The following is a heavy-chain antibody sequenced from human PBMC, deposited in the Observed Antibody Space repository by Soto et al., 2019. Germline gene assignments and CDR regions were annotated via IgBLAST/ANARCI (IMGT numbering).Heavy chain of an antibody. D-gene: IGHD6-25*01. Sequence: QVLLQQWGAGLLKPSETLSLTCAVYGGSFSGYYWSWIRQPPGKGLEWIGEINHSGSTSYNPSLKSRVTISVHTSKNQFSLKLSSVTAADTAVYYCARGHSSSAGRGNDDWFAPWGQGTLVTVSS. CDR2: INHSGST. CDR3: ARGHSSSAGRGNDDWFAP. J-gene: IGHJ5*02. CDR1: GGSFSGYY. V-gene: IGHV4-34*02.